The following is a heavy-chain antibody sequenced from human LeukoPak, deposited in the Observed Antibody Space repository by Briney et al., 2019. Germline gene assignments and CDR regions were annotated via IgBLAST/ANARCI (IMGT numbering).Heavy chain of an antibody. CDR3: ARQDSSGQDDY. V-gene: IGHV4-59*08. D-gene: IGHD3-22*01. Sequence: SETLSLTCTVSGGSISSYYWSCIRQPPGKGLEWIGYIYYTGSTNYNPSLESRVTISVDASKNQFSLRLSSMTAADTAVYYCARQDSSGQDDYWGQGTLVTVSS. CDR1: GGSISSYY. J-gene: IGHJ4*02. CDR2: IYYTGST.